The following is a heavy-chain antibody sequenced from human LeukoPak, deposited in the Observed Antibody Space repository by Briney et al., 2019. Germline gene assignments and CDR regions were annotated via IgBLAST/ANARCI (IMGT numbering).Heavy chain of an antibody. CDR3: ARHAEYNSGWHFYLDH. Sequence: PSETLSLTCTVSGDSISSTSYYWGWIRQPPGKGLEWIGTIYYSGRTYYNPSLKSRVTIFVDTAKNQVSLKLGSVTAADTAVYYCARHAEYNSGWHFYLDHWGQGILVTVSS. D-gene: IGHD6-19*01. CDR2: IYYSGRT. J-gene: IGHJ4*02. CDR1: GDSISSTSYY. V-gene: IGHV4-39*01.